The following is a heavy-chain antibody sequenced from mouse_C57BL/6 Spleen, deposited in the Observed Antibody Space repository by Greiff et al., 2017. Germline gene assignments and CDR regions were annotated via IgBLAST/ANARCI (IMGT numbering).Heavy chain of an antibody. J-gene: IGHJ2*01. Sequence: QVQLKESGAELARPGASVKLSCKASGYTFTSYGISWVKQRTGQGLEWIGEIYPRSGNTYYNEKFKGKATLTADKSSSTAYMELRSLTSEDSAVYFCATIYYDYDVPDYWGQGTTLTVSS. V-gene: IGHV1-81*01. CDR2: IYPRSGNT. CDR3: ATIYYDYDVPDY. CDR1: GYTFTSYG. D-gene: IGHD2-4*01.